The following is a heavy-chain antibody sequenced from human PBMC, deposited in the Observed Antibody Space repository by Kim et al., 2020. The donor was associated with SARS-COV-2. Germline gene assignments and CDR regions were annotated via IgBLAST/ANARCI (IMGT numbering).Heavy chain of an antibody. CDR1: GFTFSSYW. CDR2: IKQDGSEK. V-gene: IGHV3-7*01. J-gene: IGHJ6*02. D-gene: IGHD1-7*01. CDR3: ARVFYQYNCDYLPKGYCYYYGMDV. Sequence: GGSLRLSCAASGFTFSSYWMSWVRQAPGKGLEWVANIKQDGSEKYYVDSVKGRFTISRDNAKNSLYLQMNSQRAEDTAVYYCARVFYQYNCDYLPKGYCYYYGMDVCGQGATFTVSS.